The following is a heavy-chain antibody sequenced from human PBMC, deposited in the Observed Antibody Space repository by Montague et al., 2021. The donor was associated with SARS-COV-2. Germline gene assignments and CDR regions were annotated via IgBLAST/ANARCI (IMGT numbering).Heavy chain of an antibody. Sequence: SETLSLTCTVSGGSISSYYWSWIRQPPGKGLEWIGYIYYIGSTNYNPSLKSRVTISVDTSNNQFSLRLSSVTAADTAVYYCARMIVQHAGMDVWGQGTTVTVSS. V-gene: IGHV4-59*01. D-gene: IGHD3-22*01. CDR3: ARMIVQHAGMDV. CDR2: IYYIGST. J-gene: IGHJ6*02. CDR1: GGSISSYY.